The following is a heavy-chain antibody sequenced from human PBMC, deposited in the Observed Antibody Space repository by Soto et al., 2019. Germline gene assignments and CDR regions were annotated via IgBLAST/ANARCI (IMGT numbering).Heavy chain of an antibody. J-gene: IGHJ6*03. CDR2: ISSSSSTI. V-gene: IGHV3-48*01. CDR1: GFTFSSYS. Sequence: PGGSLRLSCAASGFTFSSYSMNWVRQAPGKGLEWVSYISSSSSTIYYADSVKGRFTISRDSAKNSLYLQMNSLRAEDTAVYYCASTEYRDGHDYYYYYYMDVWGKRTTVPVSS. CDR3: ASTEYRDGHDYYYYYYMDV. D-gene: IGHD5-18*01.